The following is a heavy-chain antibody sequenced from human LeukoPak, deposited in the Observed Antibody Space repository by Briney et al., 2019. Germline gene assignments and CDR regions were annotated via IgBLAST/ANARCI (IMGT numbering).Heavy chain of an antibody. Sequence: SETLSLTCAVYGGSFSGYYWSWIRQPPGKGLEWIGEINHSGSTNYNPSLKSRVTISVDTSKNQFSLKLSSVTAADTAVYYCECSITMVRGVRDYWGQGTLVTVSS. D-gene: IGHD3-10*01. CDR3: ECSITMVRGVRDY. CDR2: INHSGST. J-gene: IGHJ4*02. V-gene: IGHV4-34*01. CDR1: GGSFSGYY.